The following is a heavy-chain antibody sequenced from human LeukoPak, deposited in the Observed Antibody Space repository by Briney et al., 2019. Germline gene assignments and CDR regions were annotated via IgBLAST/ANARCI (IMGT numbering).Heavy chain of an antibody. V-gene: IGHV3-23*01. D-gene: IGHD1-14*01. J-gene: IGHJ4*02. CDR3: AKGKVNHLGGLDY. CDR2: VSETGDGT. Sequence: GGSLRLSCAVSGFTVSSNYMSWVRQAPGKGLEWVSTVSETGDGTYYADSVKGRFIISRDNSKNTFYLQMDSLRADDTAMYYCAKGKVNHLGGLDYWGQGTLVTVSS. CDR1: GFTVSSNY.